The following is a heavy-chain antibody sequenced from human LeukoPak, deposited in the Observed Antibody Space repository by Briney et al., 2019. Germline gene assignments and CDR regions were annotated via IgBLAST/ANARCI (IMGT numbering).Heavy chain of an antibody. CDR1: GFTFSDYY. Sequence: GGSLRLSCAASGFTFSDYYMSWIRQAPGKGLEWVSVISAGGSTYYADSVKGRFTISRDNSKNTLYLQMNSLRAEDTAVYYCAKDRDSGSWYDYFDYWGQGTLVTVSS. CDR3: AKDRDSGSWYDYFDY. D-gene: IGHD6-13*01. J-gene: IGHJ4*02. CDR2: ISAGGST. V-gene: IGHV3-23*01.